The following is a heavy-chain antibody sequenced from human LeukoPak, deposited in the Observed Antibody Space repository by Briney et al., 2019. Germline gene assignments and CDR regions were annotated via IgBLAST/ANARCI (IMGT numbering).Heavy chain of an antibody. CDR2: MNPNTGAT. Sequence: GASVKVSCKASGYIFTTYAINWVRQATGQGLEWMGWMNPNTGATGYAQKFRGRVTMTRNTSISAAYMELSSLKSEDTAVYYCARAPGPSTGGNSEFDYWGQGTLVTVSS. CDR3: ARAPGPSTGGNSEFDY. D-gene: IGHD4-23*01. J-gene: IGHJ4*02. V-gene: IGHV1-8*01. CDR1: GYIFTTYA.